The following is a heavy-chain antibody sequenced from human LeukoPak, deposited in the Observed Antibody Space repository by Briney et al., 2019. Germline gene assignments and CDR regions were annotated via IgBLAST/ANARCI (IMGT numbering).Heavy chain of an antibody. CDR2: MNPNSGNT. V-gene: IGHV1-8*01. CDR1: GYTFTSYD. J-gene: IGHJ4*02. Sequence: GASVKVSCKASGYTFTSYDINWVRQATGQGLEWMGWMNPNSGNTGYAQKFQGRVTITADVSTSTAYMELSSLRSEDTAVYYCARGWDSSGQMPFLYWGQGTLVTVSS. D-gene: IGHD3-22*01. CDR3: ARGWDSSGQMPFLY.